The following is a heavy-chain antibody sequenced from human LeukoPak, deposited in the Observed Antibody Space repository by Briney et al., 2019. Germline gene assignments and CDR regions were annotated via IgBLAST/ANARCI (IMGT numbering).Heavy chain of an antibody. CDR3: VKVDT. J-gene: IGHJ4*02. Sequence: PGGSLRLSCAASGFTFSRYSMNWVRQAPGKGLEWVSSISISSNYIYYPDSLKGRFTISRDNSKNTLYLQMDSLSAEDTAVYYCVKVDTWGQGTLVTVSS. D-gene: IGHD5-18*01. CDR1: GFTFSRYS. CDR2: ISISSNYI. V-gene: IGHV3-21*01.